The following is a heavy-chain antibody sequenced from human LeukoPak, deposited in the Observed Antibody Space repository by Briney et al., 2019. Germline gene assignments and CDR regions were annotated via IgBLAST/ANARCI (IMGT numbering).Heavy chain of an antibody. D-gene: IGHD3-22*01. Sequence: ASVTVSCEASGYTFTDHTIHWVRQAPAQGLEWMGWINPNIGTTNYATRFQGSLTVTRDTSINTAFMELSSLNPDDTAVYYCARRYDSRGPVTFDFWGQGTLVTVSS. CDR1: GYTFTDHT. CDR2: INPNIGTT. J-gene: IGHJ3*01. V-gene: IGHV1-2*02. CDR3: ARRYDSRGPVTFDF.